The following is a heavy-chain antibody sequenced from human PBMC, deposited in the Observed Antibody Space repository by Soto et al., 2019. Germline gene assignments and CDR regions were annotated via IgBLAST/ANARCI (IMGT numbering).Heavy chain of an antibody. CDR3: ARHDCSSTRCYNFGMDV. V-gene: IGHV5-10-1*01. CDR2: IDPSDSYI. J-gene: IGHJ6*02. CDR1: GYSFTNYW. D-gene: IGHD2-2*02. Sequence: GESLKISCKGSGYSFTNYWISWVRQMPGKGLEWMGRIDPSDSYIKYSPSFQGHVTISAGNSISTAYLQWSSLKASDTAMYYCARHDCSSTRCYNFGMDVWGQGTTVTVSS.